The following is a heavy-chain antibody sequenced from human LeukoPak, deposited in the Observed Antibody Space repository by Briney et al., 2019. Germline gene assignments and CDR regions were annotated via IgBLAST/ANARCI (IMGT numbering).Heavy chain of an antibody. CDR3: ARDFARITMIVVVTEDAFDI. V-gene: IGHV3-21*01. CDR1: GFTFSSYS. CDR2: ISSSSSYI. Sequence: GGSLRLSCAASGFTFSSYSMNWVRQAPGKGLEWVSSISSSSSYIYYADSVKGRLTISRDNAKNSLYLQMNSLRAEDTAVYYCARDFARITMIVVVTEDAFDIWGQGTMVTVSS. D-gene: IGHD3-22*01. J-gene: IGHJ3*02.